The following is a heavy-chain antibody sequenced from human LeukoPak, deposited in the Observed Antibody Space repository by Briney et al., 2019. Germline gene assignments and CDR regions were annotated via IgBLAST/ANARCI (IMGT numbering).Heavy chain of an antibody. D-gene: IGHD2-2*01. CDR1: GFTFEDHV. CDR2: ISWSGDRM. V-gene: IGHV3-9*01. J-gene: IGHJ4*02. CDR3: AKDLGGSATTV. Sequence: GRSLRLSCAASGFTFEDHVMHWVRQAPGKGLEWVSSISWSGDRMGYADAVKGRFTISRDNAKNSLFLQMNSLRVEDTTLYYCAKDLGGSATTVWGQGTLVTVSS.